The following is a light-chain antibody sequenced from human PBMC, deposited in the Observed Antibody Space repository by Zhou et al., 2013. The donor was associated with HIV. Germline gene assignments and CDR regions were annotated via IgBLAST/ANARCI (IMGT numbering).Light chain of an antibody. CDR2: GAS. V-gene: IGKV3-20*01. CDR3: QQYGSSRLI. CDR1: QSVSSSY. Sequence: EIVLTQSPGTLSLSPGERATLSCRASQSVSSSYLAWYQHKPGQAPRLLIYGASSRATGIPDRFSGSGSGTDFTLTISRLEPEDFAVYYCQQYGSSRLIFGGGPRWRSN. J-gene: IGKJ4*01.